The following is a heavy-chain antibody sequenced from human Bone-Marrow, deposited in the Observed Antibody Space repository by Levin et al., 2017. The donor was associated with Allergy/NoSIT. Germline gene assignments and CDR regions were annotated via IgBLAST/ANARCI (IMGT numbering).Heavy chain of an antibody. Sequence: PGGSLRLSCTTSGFIFGDYGLAWVRQAPGKGLEWVGFIRRRVSGGTTEYATSVKDRFTISRDDSKSVAYLQMNNLKTEDTGVYYCTRAARMAAAGRWFDPWGQGTLVTVSS. J-gene: IGHJ5*02. V-gene: IGHV3-49*04. CDR2: IRRRVSGGTT. CDR1: GFIFGDYG. D-gene: IGHD6-13*01. CDR3: TRAARMAAAGRWFDP.